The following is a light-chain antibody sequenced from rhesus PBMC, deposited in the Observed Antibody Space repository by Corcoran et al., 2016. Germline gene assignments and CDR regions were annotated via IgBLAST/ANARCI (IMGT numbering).Light chain of an antibody. Sequence: DIQMSQSPSSLSASVGDRVSITCRTSQGISSYFNWYQQKPGKAPKFLIYYVKNLRSGVPSRCSGSGSGTEFTLTISSLQPEDFATYYCQQGHYTPLTFGGGTKVELK. CDR2: YVK. CDR1: QGISSY. V-gene: IGKV1-32*02. CDR3: QQGHYTPLT. J-gene: IGKJ4*01.